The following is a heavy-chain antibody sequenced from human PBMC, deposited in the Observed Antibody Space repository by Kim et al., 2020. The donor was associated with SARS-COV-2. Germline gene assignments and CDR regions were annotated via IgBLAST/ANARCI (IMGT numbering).Heavy chain of an antibody. J-gene: IGHJ4*02. D-gene: IGHD3-22*01. Sequence: KGRFTISRDNAKNSLYLQMNSLRAEDTAVYYCARFSRYRYDSSGLYYFDYWGQGTLVTVSS. V-gene: IGHV3-11*06. CDR3: ARFSRYRYDSSGLYYFDY.